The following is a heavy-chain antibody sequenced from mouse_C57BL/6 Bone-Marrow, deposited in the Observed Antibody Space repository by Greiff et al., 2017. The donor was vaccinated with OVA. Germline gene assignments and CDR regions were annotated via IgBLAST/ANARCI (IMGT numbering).Heavy chain of an antibody. CDR3: VRHPYGNYGDFDV. D-gene: IGHD2-1*01. CDR1: GFSFNTYA. Sequence: EVQLVESGGGLVQPKGSLKLSCAASGFSFNTYAMNWVRQAPGKGLEWVARIRSKSNNYATYYADSVKDRFTISRDDSESMLYLQMNNLKTEDTAMYYCVRHPYGNYGDFDVWGTGTTVTVSS. J-gene: IGHJ1*03. V-gene: IGHV10-1*01. CDR2: IRSKSNNYAT.